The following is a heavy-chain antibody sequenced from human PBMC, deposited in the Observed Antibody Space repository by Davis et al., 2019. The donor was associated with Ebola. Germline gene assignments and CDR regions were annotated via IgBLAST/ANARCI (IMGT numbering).Heavy chain of an antibody. CDR2: ITSSGGST. CDR3: AKDLGSRSHLFDAFDM. Sequence: GESLKTSCAASGFTFSSYSMNWVRQAPRKGLEWVSLITSSGGSTYYADSVRGRFTISSDNSKNTLYLQMNSLRAEDTAVYYSAKDLGSRSHLFDAFDMWGQGTMVTVSS. CDR1: GFTFSSYS. D-gene: IGHD6-6*01. J-gene: IGHJ3*02. V-gene: IGHV3-23*01.